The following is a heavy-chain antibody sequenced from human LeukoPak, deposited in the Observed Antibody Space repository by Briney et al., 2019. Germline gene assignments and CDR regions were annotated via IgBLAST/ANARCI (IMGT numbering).Heavy chain of an antibody. CDR1: GDSISSYC. J-gene: IGHJ5*02. V-gene: IGHV4-59*12. CDR3: ARSPLGALGGWFDP. CDR2: ICYSGST. Sequence: KPSETLSLTCTVSGDSISSYCWSWIRQPPGKGLEWIGSICYSGSTNYNPSLKSRVTMSVDTSKNQFSLKLSSVTAADTAVYYCARSPLGALGGWFDPWGQGTLVTVSS. D-gene: IGHD2-15*01.